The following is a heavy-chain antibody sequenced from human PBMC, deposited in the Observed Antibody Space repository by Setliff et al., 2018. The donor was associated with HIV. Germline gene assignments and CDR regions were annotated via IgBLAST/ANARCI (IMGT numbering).Heavy chain of an antibody. Sequence: GASVKVSCKASGYSFPSYDIHWVRQATGQGLEWMGQIIPIFGTPRYAQKFQGRVTITADESTTTAYMELSSLRSEDTAVYYCARDIPHDYTFWSGSTRFDPWGQGTLVTVSS. CDR3: ARDIPHDYTFWSGSTRFDP. J-gene: IGHJ5*02. CDR2: IIPIFGTP. CDR1: GYSFPSYD. V-gene: IGHV1-69*13. D-gene: IGHD3-3*01.